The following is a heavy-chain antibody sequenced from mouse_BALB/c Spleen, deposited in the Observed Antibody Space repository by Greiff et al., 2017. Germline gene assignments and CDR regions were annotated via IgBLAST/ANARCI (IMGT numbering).Heavy chain of an antibody. CDR1: GFTFSSYA. V-gene: IGHV5-9-4*01. D-gene: IGHD1-1*01. J-gene: IGHJ1*01. Sequence: EVKLMESGGGLVKPGGSLKLSCAASGFTFSSYAMSWVRQSPEKRLEWVAEISSGGSYTYYPDTVTGRFTISRDNAKNTLYLEMSSLRSEDTAMYYCAREETTVAESHWYFDVWGAGTTVTVSS. CDR2: ISSGGSYT. CDR3: AREETTVAESHWYFDV.